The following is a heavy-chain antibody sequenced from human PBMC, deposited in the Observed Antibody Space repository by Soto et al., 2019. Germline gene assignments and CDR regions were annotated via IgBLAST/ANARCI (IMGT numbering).Heavy chain of an antibody. CDR1: GGSISSGGYY. Sequence: SATLSLTCTVSGGSISSGGYYWSWIRQHPGKGLEWIGYIYYSGSTYYNPSLKSRVTISVDTSKNQFSLKLSSVTAADTAVYYCARVFSDSSSFFDPWGQGTLVTVSS. CDR3: ARVFSDSSSFFDP. J-gene: IGHJ5*02. CDR2: IYYSGST. D-gene: IGHD6-13*01. V-gene: IGHV4-31*03.